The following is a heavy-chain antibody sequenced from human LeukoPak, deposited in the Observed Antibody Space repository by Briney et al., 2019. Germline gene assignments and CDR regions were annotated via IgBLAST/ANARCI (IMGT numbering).Heavy chain of an antibody. CDR2: ISYDGSNK. V-gene: IGHV3-30-3*01. CDR3: ARDRYSSGWYDDY. CDR1: GFTFSSYA. D-gene: IGHD6-19*01. J-gene: IGHJ4*02. Sequence: PGGSLRLSCAASGFTFSSYAMHWVRQAPGKGLEWVAVISYDGSNKYYADSVKGRFTIPRDNSKNTLYLQMNSLRAEDTAVYYCARDRYSSGWYDDYWGQGTLVTVSS.